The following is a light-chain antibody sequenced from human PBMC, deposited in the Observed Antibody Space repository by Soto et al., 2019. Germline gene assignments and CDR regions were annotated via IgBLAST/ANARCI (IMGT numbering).Light chain of an antibody. CDR1: TGVVTSGHF. J-gene: IGLJ2*01. V-gene: IGLV7-46*01. CDR2: DTT. CDR3: LLDYSSVRL. Sequence: QAVVTQEPSLTVSPGGTVTLTCGSTTGVVTSGHFPYWFQQKPGQAPRPLLYDTTNKYYWTPARFSGSLLGGKAALTLSGAQPEDEAEYYCLLDYSSVRLFGGGTKLTVL.